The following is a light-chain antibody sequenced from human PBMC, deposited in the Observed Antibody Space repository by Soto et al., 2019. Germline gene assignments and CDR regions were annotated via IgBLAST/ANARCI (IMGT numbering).Light chain of an antibody. CDR2: DAS. Sequence: EIVLTQSPATLSLSPGERATLSCRASQGFSSYLSCYQQKPGQAPRLLIYDASNRATGIPARFSGSGPGTDFTLTISRLEPEDFAVYYCQQYGSSPWTFGQGTKVDIK. J-gene: IGKJ1*01. CDR1: QGFSSY. V-gene: IGKV3D-11*01. CDR3: QQYGSSPWT.